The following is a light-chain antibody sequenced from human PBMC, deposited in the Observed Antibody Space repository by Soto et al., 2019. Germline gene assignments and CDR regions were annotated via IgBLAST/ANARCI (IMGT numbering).Light chain of an antibody. CDR1: QSVNSN. V-gene: IGKV3-15*01. Sequence: EIVMTQSPATLSLSPGERATLSCRASQSVNSNLAWYQQKAGQAHRLLIYGTSTRATGIPARFSGSGSGTEFTLTISSLQSEDFAVYYCQQYNNWPPWTFGQGTKVDIK. CDR3: QQYNNWPPWT. CDR2: GTS. J-gene: IGKJ1*01.